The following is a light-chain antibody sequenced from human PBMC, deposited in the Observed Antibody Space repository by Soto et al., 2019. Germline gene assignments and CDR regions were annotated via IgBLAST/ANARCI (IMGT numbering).Light chain of an antibody. J-gene: IGLJ3*02. CDR2: SNN. V-gene: IGLV1-44*01. CDR3: AAWDDSLNGPV. CDR1: SSNIGNNT. Sequence: QSALTQPPSASATPGQRVTISCSGSSSNIGNNTVNWYQQVPGTAPNLLIYSNNRRPSGVPDRFSGSKSGTSASLAISGLQSDDEADYYCAAWDDSLNGPVFGGGTQLTVL.